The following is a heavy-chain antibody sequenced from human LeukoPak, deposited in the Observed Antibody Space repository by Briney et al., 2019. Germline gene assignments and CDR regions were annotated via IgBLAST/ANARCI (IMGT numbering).Heavy chain of an antibody. D-gene: IGHD4/OR15-4a*01. Sequence: PGGSLRLSCAASGFTFSSYSMSWVRQAPGKGLEWVSSISSSSSYIYYADSVKGRFTISRDNAKNSLYLQMNSLRAEDTAVYYCARVSPNFYDAFDIWGQGTMVTVSS. CDR3: ARVSPNFYDAFDI. CDR1: GFTFSSYS. CDR2: ISSSSSYI. V-gene: IGHV3-21*01. J-gene: IGHJ3*02.